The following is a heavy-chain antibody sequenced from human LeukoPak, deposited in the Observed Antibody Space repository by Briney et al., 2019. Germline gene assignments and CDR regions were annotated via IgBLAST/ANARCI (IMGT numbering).Heavy chain of an antibody. V-gene: IGHV3-11*04. D-gene: IGHD1-26*01. CDR2: ISETGSAT. J-gene: IGHJ4*02. CDR1: GFTFSDYY. CDR3: ARDLYSGSSPFDS. Sequence: GGSLRLSCAASGFTFSDYYMSWIRQVPGKGLEWVSYISETGSATYYADSVKGRFTISRDNAKNSLYLQMNNLRAEDTAVYYCARDLYSGSSPFDSWGQGTLVTVSS.